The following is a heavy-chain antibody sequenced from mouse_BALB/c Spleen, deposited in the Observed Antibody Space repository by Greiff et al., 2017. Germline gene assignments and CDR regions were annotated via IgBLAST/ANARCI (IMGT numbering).Heavy chain of an antibody. D-gene: IGHD4-1*01. CDR3: ARMELGAWFAY. V-gene: IGHV8-8*01. J-gene: IGHJ3*01. Sequence: QVQLKESGPGILQPSQTLSLTCSFSGFSLSTSGMGVGWIRQPSGKGLEWLAHIWWDDDKYYNTALKSGLTISKDTSKNQVFLKIASVDTADTATYYCARMELGAWFAYWGQGTLVTVSA. CDR2: IWWDDDK. CDR1: GFSLSTSGMG.